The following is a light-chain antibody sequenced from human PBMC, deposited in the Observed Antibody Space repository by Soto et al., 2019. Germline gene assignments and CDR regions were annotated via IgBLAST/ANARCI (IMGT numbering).Light chain of an antibody. CDR3: HQYNNWPPWT. J-gene: IGKJ1*01. V-gene: IGKV3-15*01. CDR2: GAS. CDR1: QSVSSN. Sequence: EIVMTQSPATLSVSPGERATLSCRASQSVSSNLAWYQQKPGNAPRLLIYGASTRATGIPARFSGSGSGTEFTLTISSLQSEDFAVYYCHQYNNWPPWTFGQGTKGEIK.